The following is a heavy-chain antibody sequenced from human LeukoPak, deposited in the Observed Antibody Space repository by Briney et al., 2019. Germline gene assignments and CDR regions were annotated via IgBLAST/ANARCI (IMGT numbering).Heavy chain of an antibody. V-gene: IGHV3-21*01. J-gene: IGHJ4*02. CDR2: ISSSSSYI. Sequence: PGGSLRLSCAASGFTFSSYSMNWVRQAPGKGLEWVSSISSSSSYIYYADSVKGRFTISRDNAKNSLYLQMNSLRAEDTAVYYCARDLVGGSGPQGFDYWGQGTLVTVSS. CDR1: GFTFSSYS. CDR3: ARDLVGGSGPQGFDY. D-gene: IGHD3-10*01.